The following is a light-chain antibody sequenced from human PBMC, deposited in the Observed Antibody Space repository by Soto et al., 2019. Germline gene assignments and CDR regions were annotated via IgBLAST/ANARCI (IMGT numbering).Light chain of an antibody. CDR2: DAS. Sequence: EVVLTQSPVTVSLSPGQRSTLSCRASQSISSNLAWYQQKPGQAPRLLISDASNRATGIPARFSGSGSGTEFTLTISSLEPEDFGVYYCQQRSNWPPEWTFGQGTTGDI. CDR1: QSISSN. V-gene: IGKV3-11*01. J-gene: IGKJ1*01. CDR3: QQRSNWPPEWT.